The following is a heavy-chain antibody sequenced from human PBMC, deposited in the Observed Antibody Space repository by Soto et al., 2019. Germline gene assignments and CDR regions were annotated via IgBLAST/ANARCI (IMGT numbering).Heavy chain of an antibody. D-gene: IGHD2-8*01. CDR2: IKQDGSEK. CDR3: ARERGYCTNGVCFSYYYMDV. V-gene: IGHV3-7*01. Sequence: GGSLRLSCAASGFTFSSYWMSWVRQAPGKGLEWVANIKQDGSEKYYVDSVKGRFTISRDNAKNSLYLQMNSLRAEDTAVYYCARERGYCTNGVCFSYYYMDVWGKGTTVTVSS. J-gene: IGHJ6*03. CDR1: GFTFSSYW.